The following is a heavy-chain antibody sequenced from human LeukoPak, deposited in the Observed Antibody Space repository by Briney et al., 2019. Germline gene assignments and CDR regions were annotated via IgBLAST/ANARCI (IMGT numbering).Heavy chain of an antibody. J-gene: IGHJ4*02. CDR3: ARTWFGILTGYYDY. D-gene: IGHD3-9*01. Sequence: SETLSLTCAVYGGSFSGYYWSWIRQPPGKGLEWIGEINHSGSTNYNPSLKSRVTISVDTSKNQFSLKLSSVTAADTAVYYCARTWFGILTGYYDYWGQGTLVTVSS. CDR1: GGSFSGYY. CDR2: INHSGST. V-gene: IGHV4-34*01.